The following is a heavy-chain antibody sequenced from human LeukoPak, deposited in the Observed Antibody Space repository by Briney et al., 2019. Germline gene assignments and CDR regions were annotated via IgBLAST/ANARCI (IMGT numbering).Heavy chain of an antibody. V-gene: IGHV3-15*07. CDR1: GFTFSGYW. CDR2: IKSKTDGGTT. CDR3: TTDFGGGATFAY. D-gene: IGHD1-26*01. J-gene: IGHJ4*02. Sequence: TGGSLRLSCAASGFTFSGYWINWVRQAPGKGLEWVGRIKSKTDGGTTDYAAPVKGRFTISRDDSKNTLYLQMNSLKTEDTAVYYCTTDFGGGATFAYWGQGTLVTVSS.